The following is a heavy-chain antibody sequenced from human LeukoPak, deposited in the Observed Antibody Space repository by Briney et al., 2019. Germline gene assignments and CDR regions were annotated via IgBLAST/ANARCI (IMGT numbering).Heavy chain of an antibody. V-gene: IGHV1-46*01. CDR3: ASGQTKWELLVY. CDR1: GYTFTSYY. Sequence: ASVKVSCKASGYTFTSYYMHWVRQAPGQGLEWLGIINPSGGSTSYAQKFQGRVTMTRDTSTSTVYMELSSLRSEDTAVYYCASGQTKWELLVYWGQGTLVTVSS. CDR2: INPSGGST. J-gene: IGHJ4*02. D-gene: IGHD1-26*01.